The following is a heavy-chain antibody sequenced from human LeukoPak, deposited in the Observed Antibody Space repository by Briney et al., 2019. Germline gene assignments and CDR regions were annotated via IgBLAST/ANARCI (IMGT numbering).Heavy chain of an antibody. J-gene: IGHJ4*02. CDR2: ISYDGSNK. CDR1: GFTFSSYA. V-gene: IGHV3-30-3*01. CDR3: ARGPMVRGVIMAMIVDY. Sequence: GGSLRLSCAASGFTFSSYAMHWVRQAPGKGLEWVAVISYDGSNKYYADSVKGRFTISRDNSKNTLYLQMISLRAEDTSVYYWARGPMVRGVIMAMIVDYWGQGTLVTVST. D-gene: IGHD3-10*01.